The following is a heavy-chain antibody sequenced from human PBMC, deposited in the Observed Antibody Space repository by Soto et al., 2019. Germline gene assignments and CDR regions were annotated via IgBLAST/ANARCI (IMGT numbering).Heavy chain of an antibody. CDR1: GYTFTGYY. CDR2: INPNSGGT. J-gene: IGHJ5*02. Sequence: ASVKVSCKASGYTFTGYYMHWVRQAPGQGLEWMGWINPNSGGTNYAQKFQGRVTMTRDTSISTAYMELSRLRSDDTAVYYCARVTIVRGVIFWFDPWGQGTLVTVSS. V-gene: IGHV1-2*02. D-gene: IGHD3-10*01. CDR3: ARVTIVRGVIFWFDP.